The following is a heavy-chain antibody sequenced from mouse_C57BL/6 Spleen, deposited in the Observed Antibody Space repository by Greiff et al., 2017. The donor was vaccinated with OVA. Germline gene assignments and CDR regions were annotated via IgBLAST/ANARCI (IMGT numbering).Heavy chain of an antibody. CDR3: ARGATGVAPGFAY. CDR1: GYTFTSYW. J-gene: IGHJ3*01. V-gene: IGHV1-69*01. D-gene: IGHD1-1*01. CDR2: IDPSDSYT. Sequence: VQLQQSGAELVMPGASVKLSCKASGYTFTSYWMHWVKQRPGQGLEWIGEIDPSDSYTNYNQKFKGKSTLTVDKSSSTAYMQLSSLTSEDSAVYYCARGATGVAPGFAYWGQGTLVTVSA.